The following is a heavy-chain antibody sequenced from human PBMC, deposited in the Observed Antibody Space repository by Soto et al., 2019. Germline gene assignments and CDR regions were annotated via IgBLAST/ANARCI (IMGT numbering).Heavy chain of an antibody. V-gene: IGHV3-7*01. CDR1: GFTFTSYW. CDR3: GRDEVRNGVGV. Sequence: EVRLVESGGGLVQPGGSLRLSCVAYGFTFTSYWMSWVRQAPGKGLEWVANIKGDGSEKRYVDSVRGRFTISRDNAKNSVYLQMNSVRAEDTALYYCGRDEVRNGVGVWGQGTTVTVSS. CDR2: IKGDGSEK. J-gene: IGHJ6*02.